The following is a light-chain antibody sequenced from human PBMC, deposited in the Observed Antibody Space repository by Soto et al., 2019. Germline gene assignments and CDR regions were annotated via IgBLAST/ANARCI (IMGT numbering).Light chain of an antibody. V-gene: IGKV3-11*01. CDR2: DAS. CDR3: QQRGDWPPIT. J-gene: IGKJ5*01. Sequence: EIVLTQSPPTLSLSPGERATLSCRASQSVSSYLAWYQQKPGQAPRLLIYDASNRATGIPARFSGSGSGTDFTLTISSLEPEDFAVYYCQQRGDWPPITFGQGTRLEIK. CDR1: QSVSSY.